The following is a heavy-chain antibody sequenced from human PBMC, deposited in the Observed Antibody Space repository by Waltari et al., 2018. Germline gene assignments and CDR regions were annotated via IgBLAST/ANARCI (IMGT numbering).Heavy chain of an antibody. CDR1: GYSFTSSW. J-gene: IGHJ4*02. Sequence: EVQLVQSGAEVKKPGESLKISCKGSGYSFTSSWIGWVRQWPGKGLGWMGIIYPGDSDTIYSPSFQGQVTISADKSISTAYLQWSSLKASDTAMYYCARSTGYSSSSLDYWGQGTLVTVSS. CDR3: ARSTGYSSSSLDY. V-gene: IGHV5-51*03. D-gene: IGHD6-13*01. CDR2: IYPGDSDT.